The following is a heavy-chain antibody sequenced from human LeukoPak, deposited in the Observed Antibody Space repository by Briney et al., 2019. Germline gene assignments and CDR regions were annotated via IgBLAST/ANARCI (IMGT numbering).Heavy chain of an antibody. D-gene: IGHD6-13*01. J-gene: IGHJ4*02. CDR2: IYHSGST. Sequence: SQTLSLTCAVAGGSISSGGYSWRWIRQPPGKGREWIGNIYHSGSTYYNPSLKSRVTISVDRSKNQFSLKLSSVTAADTAVYYCAREGQLAFDYWGQGTLVTVSS. CDR3: AREGQLAFDY. CDR1: GGSISSGGYS. V-gene: IGHV4-30-2*01.